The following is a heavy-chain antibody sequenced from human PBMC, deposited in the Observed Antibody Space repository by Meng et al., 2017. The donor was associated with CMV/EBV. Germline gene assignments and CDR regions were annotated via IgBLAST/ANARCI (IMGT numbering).Heavy chain of an antibody. CDR3: ASLRTIFGVVPSNDY. Sequence: VYGGSFSGYYWSWIRQPPGKGLEWIGEINHSRSTNYNPSLKSRVTISVDTSKNQFSLKLSSVTAADTAVYYCASLRTIFGVVPSNDYWGQGTLVTVSS. J-gene: IGHJ4*02. V-gene: IGHV4-34*01. CDR2: INHSRST. D-gene: IGHD3-3*01. CDR1: GGSFSGYY.